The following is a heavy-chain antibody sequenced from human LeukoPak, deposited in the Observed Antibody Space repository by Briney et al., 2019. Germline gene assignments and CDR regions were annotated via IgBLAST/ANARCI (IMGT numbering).Heavy chain of an antibody. CDR1: GYTFTSHG. D-gene: IGHD2-2*03. Sequence: ASVKVSCKASGYTFTSHGISWVRQAPGHGLEWMGWISAYNGNTNYAQKLQGRVTMTTDTSTSTAYMELRSLRSDDTAVYYCASGHCSSTSCYLYYYMDVWGKGTTVTVSS. CDR3: ASGHCSSTSCYLYYYMDV. V-gene: IGHV1-18*01. CDR2: ISAYNGNT. J-gene: IGHJ6*03.